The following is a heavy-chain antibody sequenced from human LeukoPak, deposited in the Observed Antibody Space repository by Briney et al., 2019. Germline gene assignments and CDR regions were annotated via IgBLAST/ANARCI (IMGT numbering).Heavy chain of an antibody. CDR3: ARTITTVPTYYFDY. D-gene: IGHD4/OR15-4a*01. J-gene: IGHJ4*02. CDR1: GGSMSSYS. Sequence: AETLSLTCSVSGGSMSSYSWSWIRQPAGKVLEWIGRIYTRGSTNYNPSLKSRVTMSLVTSKNQFSLRLSSVTAADTAVYYCARTITTVPTYYFDYWGQGILVTVSS. V-gene: IGHV4-4*07. CDR2: IYTRGST.